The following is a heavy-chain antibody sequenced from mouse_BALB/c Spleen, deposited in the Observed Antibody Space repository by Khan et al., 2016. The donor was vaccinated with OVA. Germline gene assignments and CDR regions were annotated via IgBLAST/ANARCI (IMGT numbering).Heavy chain of an antibody. CDR3: ARDYWFTY. CDR1: GFTFSNYA. CDR2: ISSGGST. V-gene: IGHV5-6-5*01. Sequence: DVQVVESGGGLVKPGGSLKLSCAASGFTFSNYAMSWVRQTPEKRLEWVASISSGGSTYYPDSVKGRFTISRDNDRNILYLQMSSLRSEDTAMYYCARDYWFTYWGQGTLVTVSA. J-gene: IGHJ3*01.